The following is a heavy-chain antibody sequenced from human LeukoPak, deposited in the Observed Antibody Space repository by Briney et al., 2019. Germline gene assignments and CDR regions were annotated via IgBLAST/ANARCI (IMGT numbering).Heavy chain of an antibody. J-gene: IGHJ4*02. CDR3: ARDQRYFDWFIDY. CDR1: GFTFSSYG. V-gene: IGHV3-33*01. Sequence: PGGSLRLSCAASGFTFSSYGMHWVRQAPGKGLEWVAVIWYDGSNKYYADPVKGRFTISRDNSKNTLYLQMNSLRAEDTAVYYCARDQRYFDWFIDYWGQGTLVTVSS. D-gene: IGHD3-9*01. CDR2: IWYDGSNK.